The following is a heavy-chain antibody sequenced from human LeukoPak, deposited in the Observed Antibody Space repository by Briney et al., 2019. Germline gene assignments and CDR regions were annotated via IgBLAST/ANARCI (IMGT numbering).Heavy chain of an antibody. D-gene: IGHD2/OR15-2a*01. J-gene: IGHJ4*02. CDR1: GYTFTGYY. V-gene: IGHV1-2*02. Sequence: ASVKVSCKASGYTFTGYYMHWVRQAPGQGLEWMGWINPNSGGTNYAQKFQGRVTMTRDTSISTAYMELSRLRSDDTAVYYCARAFYGDHPTRYWGQGTLVTVSS. CDR3: ARAFYGDHPTRY. CDR2: INPNSGGT.